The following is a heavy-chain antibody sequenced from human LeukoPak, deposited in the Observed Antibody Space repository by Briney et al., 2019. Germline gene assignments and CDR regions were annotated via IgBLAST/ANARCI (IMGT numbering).Heavy chain of an antibody. CDR2: IRYDGSNK. CDR3: AKDWGDYDFWSGYSAFDI. CDR1: GFTFSSYG. J-gene: IGHJ3*02. Sequence: GGSLRLSCAASGFTFSSYGMHWVRQAPGKGLEWVAFIRYDGSNKYYADSVKGRFTISRDNSKNTLYLQMNSLRAEDTAVYYCAKDWGDYDFWSGYSAFDIWGQGTMVTVSS. V-gene: IGHV3-30*02. D-gene: IGHD3-3*01.